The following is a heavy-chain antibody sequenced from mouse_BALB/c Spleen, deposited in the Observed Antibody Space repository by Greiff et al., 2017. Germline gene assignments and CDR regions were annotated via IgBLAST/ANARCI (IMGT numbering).Heavy chain of an antibody. J-gene: IGHJ4*01. Sequence: LQESGAELVKPGASVKLSCKASGYTFTSYYMYWVKQRPGQGLEWIGEINPSNGGTNFNEKFKSKATLTVDKSSSTAYMQLSSLTSEDSAVYYCTRMVGDAMDYWGQGTSVTVSS. D-gene: IGHD1-1*02. CDR2: INPSNGGT. CDR3: TRMVGDAMDY. V-gene: IGHV1S81*02. CDR1: GYTFTSYY.